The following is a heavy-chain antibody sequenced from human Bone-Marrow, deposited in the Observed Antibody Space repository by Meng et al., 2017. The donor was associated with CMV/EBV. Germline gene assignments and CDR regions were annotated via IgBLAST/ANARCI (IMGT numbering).Heavy chain of an antibody. J-gene: IGHJ4*02. Sequence: GESLKISCAASGFTFSSYGMHWVRQAPGKGLEWVAFIRYDGSNKYYADSVKGRFTISRDNSKNTLYLQMNSLRAEDTAVYYCAKDRGQQLTRGDFDYWGQGTLVTVSS. CDR1: GFTFSSYG. V-gene: IGHV3-30*02. D-gene: IGHD6-13*01. CDR3: AKDRGQQLTRGDFDY. CDR2: IRYDGSNK.